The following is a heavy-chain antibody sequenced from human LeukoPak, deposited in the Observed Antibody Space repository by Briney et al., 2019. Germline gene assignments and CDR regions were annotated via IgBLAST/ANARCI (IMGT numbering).Heavy chain of an antibody. CDR2: ISSNGDNT. J-gene: IGHJ4*02. V-gene: IGHV3-64D*06. Sequence: GGSLRLSCSVSGFTFSTYVMHWVRQAPGKGLEYVSAISSNGDNTFYADSVKGRFTISRDNSKNTLYLQMSSLRPDDTAVYFCVRGTGYWGQGTLVTVSS. CDR3: VRGTGY. CDR1: GFTFSTYV.